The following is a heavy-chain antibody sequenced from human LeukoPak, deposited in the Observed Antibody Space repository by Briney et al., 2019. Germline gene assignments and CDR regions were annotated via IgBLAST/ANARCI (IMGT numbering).Heavy chain of an antibody. CDR3: ARGNPGITIFGVVIYYGMDV. V-gene: IGHV3-74*01. Sequence: GGSLRLSCAASGFTFSSYWMHWVRQAPGKGLVWVSRINSDGSSTSYADSVKGRFTISRDNAKNTLYLQMNSLRAEDTAVYYCARGNPGITIFGVVIYYGMDVWGQGTTVTVSS. CDR2: INSDGSST. CDR1: GFTFSSYW. D-gene: IGHD3-3*01. J-gene: IGHJ6*02.